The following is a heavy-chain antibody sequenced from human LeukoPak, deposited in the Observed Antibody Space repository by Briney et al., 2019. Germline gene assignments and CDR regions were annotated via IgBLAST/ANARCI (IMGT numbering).Heavy chain of an antibody. CDR2: INWNGGST. Sequence: GGSLRLSCAASGFTFSSYWMHWVRQAPGKGLEWVSGINWNGGSTGYADSVKGRFTTSRDNAKNSLYLQMNSLRAEDTALYYCARGVMRFLDYFDYWGQGTLVTVSS. V-gene: IGHV3-20*04. D-gene: IGHD3-3*01. CDR3: ARGVMRFLDYFDY. CDR1: GFTFSSYW. J-gene: IGHJ4*02.